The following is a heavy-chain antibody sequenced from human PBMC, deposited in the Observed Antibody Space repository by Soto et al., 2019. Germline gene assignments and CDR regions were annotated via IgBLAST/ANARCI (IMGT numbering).Heavy chain of an antibody. V-gene: IGHV3-9*01. Sequence: EVQLVESGGGLVQPGRSLRLSCAASGFTFDDYAMHWVRQAPGKGLEWVSGISWNSGSIGYADSVKGRFTISRDNAKNSLYLQMNSLRAEDTALYYCAKDTEQWLVKGYYFDYWGQGTLVTVSS. CDR1: GFTFDDYA. D-gene: IGHD6-19*01. J-gene: IGHJ4*02. CDR2: ISWNSGSI. CDR3: AKDTEQWLVKGYYFDY.